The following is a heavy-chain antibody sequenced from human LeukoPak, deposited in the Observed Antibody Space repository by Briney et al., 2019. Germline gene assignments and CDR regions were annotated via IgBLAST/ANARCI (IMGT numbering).Heavy chain of an antibody. CDR3: ARARLPFLEWQPPGY. Sequence: ASVKVSCKASGYTFTSYGISWVRQAPGQGLEWMGWISAYNGNTNYAQKLQGRVTMTTDTSTSTAYMELRSLRSDDTAVYYCARARLPFLEWQPPGYWGQGTLVTVSS. D-gene: IGHD3-3*02. J-gene: IGHJ4*02. CDR2: ISAYNGNT. V-gene: IGHV1-18*01. CDR1: GYTFTSYG.